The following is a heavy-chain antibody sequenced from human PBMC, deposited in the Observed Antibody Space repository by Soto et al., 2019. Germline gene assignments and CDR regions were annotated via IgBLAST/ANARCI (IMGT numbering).Heavy chain of an antibody. CDR1: GYTFTNYG. D-gene: IGHD3-10*01. V-gene: IGHV1-18*01. Sequence: ASVKVSCKASGYTFTNYGISWVRQAPGQGLEWMGWISAYNGNTKYAQKLQGRVTMTTDTSTSTAYMELRSLSSDDTAVYYCARGVGSGSYYNQYNWFDPWGQGTLVTV. CDR2: ISAYNGNT. J-gene: IGHJ5*02. CDR3: ARGVGSGSYYNQYNWFDP.